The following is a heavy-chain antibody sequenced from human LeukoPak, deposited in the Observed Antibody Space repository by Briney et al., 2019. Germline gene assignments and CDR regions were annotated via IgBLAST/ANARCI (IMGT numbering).Heavy chain of an antibody. CDR1: GFTFSSYE. D-gene: IGHD3-10*02. J-gene: IGHJ6*04. Sequence: GGSLRLSCAASGFTFSSYEMNWVRQAPGKGLEWVSYISSSGSTIYYADSAKGRFTISRDNAKSSLYLQMNSLRAEDTAVYYCAELGITMIGGVWGKGTTVTISS. CDR3: AELGITMIGGV. CDR2: ISSSGSTI. V-gene: IGHV3-48*03.